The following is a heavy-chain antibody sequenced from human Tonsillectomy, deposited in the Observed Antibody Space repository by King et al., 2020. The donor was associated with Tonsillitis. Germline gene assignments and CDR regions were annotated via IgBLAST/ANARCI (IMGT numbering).Heavy chain of an antibody. CDR3: ARDLWEKWLDY. Sequence: VQLVESGGGVVQPGGSLRLSCAASGFAFSSYGMHWVRQAPGKGLEWVAIIWYDGSNKYYADSVNGRFTLFRDNSRNTVYLQMNRLRAEDTAVYYCARDLWEKWLDYWGQGTLVSVSS. CDR2: IWYDGSNK. CDR1: GFAFSSYG. V-gene: IGHV3-33*08. J-gene: IGHJ4*02. D-gene: IGHD5-24*01.